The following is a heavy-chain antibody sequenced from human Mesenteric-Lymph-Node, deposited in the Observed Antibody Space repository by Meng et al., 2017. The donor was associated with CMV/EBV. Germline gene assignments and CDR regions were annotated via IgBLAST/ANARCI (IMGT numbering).Heavy chain of an antibody. V-gene: IGHV3-30*02. D-gene: IGHD6-6*01. Sequence: GGSLRLSCAASGFIFSSYAMHWVRQAPGKGLEWVAFIRYDGADKYYADSVKGRFTISRDNSRNTLHLQMNGLRAEDTAVYYCAKTTDSTSLYYYYGMDVWGQGTTVTVSS. J-gene: IGHJ6*02. CDR1: GFIFSSYA. CDR3: AKTTDSTSLYYYYGMDV. CDR2: IRYDGADK.